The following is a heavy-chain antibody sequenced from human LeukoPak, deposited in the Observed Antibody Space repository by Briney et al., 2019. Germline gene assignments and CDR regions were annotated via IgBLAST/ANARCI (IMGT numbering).Heavy chain of an antibody. Sequence: GGCLRLSCAASGFTFSSYAMSWVRQAPGKGLEWVSVISGGGHNTYYADSVKGRFTISRDNSRNTLYLQMNSLRAEDTAVYYCAKDRSSWYYPFDYWGQGTLVTVSS. D-gene: IGHD6-13*01. CDR2: ISGGGHNT. CDR1: GFTFSSYA. V-gene: IGHV3-23*01. CDR3: AKDRSSWYYPFDY. J-gene: IGHJ4*02.